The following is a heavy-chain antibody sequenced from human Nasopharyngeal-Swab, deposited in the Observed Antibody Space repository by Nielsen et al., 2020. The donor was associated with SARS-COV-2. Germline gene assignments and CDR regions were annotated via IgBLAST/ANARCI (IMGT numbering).Heavy chain of an antibody. J-gene: IGHJ3*02. CDR3: ARDSYYYDSSGMGPCAFDI. D-gene: IGHD3-22*01. CDR2: ISSSSSYI. CDR1: GFTFSSYA. Sequence: GESLKISCAASGFTFSSYAMSWVRQAPGKGLEWVSSISSSSSYIYYADSVKGRFTISRDNAKNSLYLQMNSLRAEDTAVYYCARDSYYYDSSGMGPCAFDIWGQGTMVTVSS. V-gene: IGHV3-21*01.